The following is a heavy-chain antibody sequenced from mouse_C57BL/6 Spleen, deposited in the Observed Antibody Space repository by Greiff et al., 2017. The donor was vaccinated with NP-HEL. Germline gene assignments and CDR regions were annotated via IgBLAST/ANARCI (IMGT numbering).Heavy chain of an antibody. V-gene: IGHV1-55*01. CDR1: GYTFTSYW. D-gene: IGHD1-1*01. J-gene: IGHJ2*01. CDR3: AIYYYGPYYFDY. Sequence: QVQLQQPGAELVKPGASVKMSCKASGYTFTSYWITWVKQRPGQGLEWIGDIYPGSGSTNYNEKFKSKATLTVDTSSSTAYMQLSSLTSEDSAVYYCAIYYYGPYYFDYWGQGSTLTVSS. CDR2: IYPGSGST.